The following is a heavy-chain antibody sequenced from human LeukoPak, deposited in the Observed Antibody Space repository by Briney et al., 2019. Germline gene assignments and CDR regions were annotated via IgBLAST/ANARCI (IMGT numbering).Heavy chain of an antibody. CDR1: GYTFTGNY. J-gene: IGHJ6*03. CDR2: IIPIFGTA. D-gene: IGHD4-11*01. Sequence: AASVKVSCKASGYTFTGNYMHWVRQAPGQGLEWMGGIIPIFGTANYAQKFQGRVTITADESTSTAYMELSSLRSEDTAVYYCARDFGMSTVTTLFVDYYYMDVWGKGTTVTVSS. V-gene: IGHV1-69*13. CDR3: ARDFGMSTVTTLFVDYYYMDV.